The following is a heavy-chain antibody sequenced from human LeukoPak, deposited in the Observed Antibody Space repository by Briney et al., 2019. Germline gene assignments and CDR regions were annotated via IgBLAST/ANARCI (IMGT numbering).Heavy chain of an antibody. CDR1: GFTFSSYG. V-gene: IGHV3-33*06. CDR3: AKDRLWCSGGSCYSLSAGFDP. J-gene: IGHJ5*02. Sequence: GGSLRLSCAASGFTFSSYGMHWVRQAPGKRLEWVAVIWYDGSNKYYADSVKGRFTISRDNSKNTLYLQMNSLRAEDTAVYYCAKDRLWCSGGSCYSLSAGFDPWGQGTLVTVSS. CDR2: IWYDGSNK. D-gene: IGHD2-15*01.